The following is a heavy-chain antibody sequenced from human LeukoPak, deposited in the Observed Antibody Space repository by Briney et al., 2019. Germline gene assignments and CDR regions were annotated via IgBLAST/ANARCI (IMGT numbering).Heavy chain of an antibody. D-gene: IGHD4-17*01. CDR1: GFTFSDYY. V-gene: IGHV3-11*01. Sequence: GGSLRLSCAASGFTFSDYYMSWIRQAPGKGLEWVSYISSSGSTIHYADSVKGRFTISRDSAKNSLYLQMNSLRAEDTAVYYCARKDGDYSYYYYYGMDVWGQGTTVTVSS. J-gene: IGHJ6*02. CDR2: ISSSGSTI. CDR3: ARKDGDYSYYYYYGMDV.